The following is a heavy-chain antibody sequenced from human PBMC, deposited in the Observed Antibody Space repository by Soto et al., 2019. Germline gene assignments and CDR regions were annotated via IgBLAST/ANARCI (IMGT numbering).Heavy chain of an antibody. CDR1: GFTFSTYA. CDR3: ARRYGDFVAKYYFDY. D-gene: IGHD4-17*01. J-gene: IGHJ4*02. Sequence: EVQLLESGGALEQPGGSLRLSCAASGFTFSTYAMSWVRQAPGKGLDWVSSISANDDYTYYADSVKGRFTISGDNSKNTLYLQMNSLRPDDTPVYYCARRYGDFVAKYYFDYWGQGTLVTVSS. V-gene: IGHV3-23*01. CDR2: ISANDDYT.